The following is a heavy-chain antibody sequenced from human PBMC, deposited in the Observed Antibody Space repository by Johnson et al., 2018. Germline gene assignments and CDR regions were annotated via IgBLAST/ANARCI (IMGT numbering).Heavy chain of an antibody. Sequence: QLVPSGAEVKKPGSSVKVSCKASGGTFNNHIFTWVRQAPGQGLEWVGRVIPILGVAPYAQKFQGRGTITADKSTTTAYLGLSSLTTEDTALYYCTGGASYYDSTGFGSFGCWGQGTLVTVSS. CDR3: TGGASYYDSTGFGSFGC. CDR2: VIPILGVA. J-gene: IGHJ4*02. CDR1: GGTFNNHI. D-gene: IGHD3-22*01. V-gene: IGHV1-69*04.